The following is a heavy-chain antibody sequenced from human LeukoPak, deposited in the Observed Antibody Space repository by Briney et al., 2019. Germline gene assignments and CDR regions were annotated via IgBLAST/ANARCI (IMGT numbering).Heavy chain of an antibody. CDR2: INTNTGNP. J-gene: IGHJ5*02. CDR3: ARGGNCSGGSCYSGWFDP. V-gene: IGHV7-4-1*02. CDR1: GYTFTSYA. D-gene: IGHD2-15*01. Sequence: ASVKVSCKASGYTFTSYAMNWVRQAPGQGLEWMGWINTNTGNPTYAQGFTGQFVFSLGTSVSTAYLQISSLKAEDTAVYYCARGGNCSGGSCYSGWFDPWGQGTLVTVSS.